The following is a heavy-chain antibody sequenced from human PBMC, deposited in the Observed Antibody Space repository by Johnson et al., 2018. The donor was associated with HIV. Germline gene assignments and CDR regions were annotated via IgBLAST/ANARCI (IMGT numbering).Heavy chain of an antibody. CDR2: IHYDGNNK. V-gene: IGHV3-30*02. CDR1: AFTFSSYA. D-gene: IGHD6-25*01. Sequence: QVQLVESGGGLVQPGGSLRLSCAASAFTFSSYAIHWVQAPGKGLEWVAFIHYDGNNKYYADSVKGRFTISRDNSKNTLYLQMNSLRAEDTAVYYCARDGPSAAVWGQGTMVTVSS. J-gene: IGHJ3*01. CDR3: ARDGPSAAV.